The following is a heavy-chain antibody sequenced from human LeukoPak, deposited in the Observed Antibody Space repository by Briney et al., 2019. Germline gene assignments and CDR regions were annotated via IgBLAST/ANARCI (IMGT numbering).Heavy chain of an antibody. D-gene: IGHD2-15*01. J-gene: IGHJ6*02. CDR1: GYTFTSYG. CDR3: ARVHTDIVVVVAATHYYYGMDV. CDR2: ISAYNGNT. Sequence: GASVKVSCKASGYTFTSYGISWVRQAPGQGLEWMGWISAYNGNTNYAQKLQGRVTMTTDTSTSTAYMELRSLRSDDTAVYYCARVHTDIVVVVAATHYYYGMDVWGQRTTVTVSS. V-gene: IGHV1-18*01.